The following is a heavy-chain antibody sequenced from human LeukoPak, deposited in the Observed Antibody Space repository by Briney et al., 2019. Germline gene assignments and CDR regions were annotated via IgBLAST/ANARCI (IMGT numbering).Heavy chain of an antibody. CDR3: ARDLIFYDSSGYYGMDV. Sequence: PGGSLRLSCAASGFTFSSYAMHWVRQAPGKGLEWVAVISYDGSNKYYADSVKGRFTISRDNSKNTLYLQMNNLRAEDTAVYYCARDLIFYDSSGYYGMDVWGQGTTVTVSS. D-gene: IGHD3-22*01. V-gene: IGHV3-30-3*01. CDR2: ISYDGSNK. J-gene: IGHJ6*02. CDR1: GFTFSSYA.